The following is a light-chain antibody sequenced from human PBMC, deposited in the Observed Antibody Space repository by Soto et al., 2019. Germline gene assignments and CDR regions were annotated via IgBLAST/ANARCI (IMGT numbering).Light chain of an antibody. CDR3: SSYTGSRTLV. V-gene: IGLV1-40*01. Sequence: QSVLTQPPSVSGVPGQRVTISCTGSSSNIGAGYDVHWYQQLPGTAPKLLIYGNSNRPSGVPDRFSGSKSGTSASLAITGLQAEDEADYYCSSYTGSRTLVFGGGTKVTVL. CDR2: GNS. CDR1: SSNIGAGYD. J-gene: IGLJ3*02.